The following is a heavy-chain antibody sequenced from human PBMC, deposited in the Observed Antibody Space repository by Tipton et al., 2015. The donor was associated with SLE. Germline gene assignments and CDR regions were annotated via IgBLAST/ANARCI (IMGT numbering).Heavy chain of an antibody. J-gene: IGHJ4*01. D-gene: IGHD4-17*01. Sequence: GLVKPSETLSLTCNVSGVSISSNRFYWAWIRQPPGKGLEWIGSIYYRGSTYYSPSLRSRVSISIDMSKNQFSLKLTSVTAADTATYYCASPAGHGDFYFDYWGQGTLVTVSS. V-gene: IGHV4-39*01. CDR2: IYYRGST. CDR1: GVSISSNRFY. CDR3: ASPAGHGDFYFDY.